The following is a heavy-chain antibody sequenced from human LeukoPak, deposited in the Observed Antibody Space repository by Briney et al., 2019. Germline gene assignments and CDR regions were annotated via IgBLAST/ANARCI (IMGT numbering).Heavy chain of an antibody. D-gene: IGHD2/OR15-2a*01. CDR3: ARGTFTDFDY. Sequence: SETLSLTYTVSGGSISSSSYYWGWIRQPPGKGLEWIGSIYYSGSTYYNPSLKSRVTISVDTSKNQFSLKLSSVTAADTAVYYCARGTFTDFDYWGPGTLVTVSS. J-gene: IGHJ4*02. CDR2: IYYSGST. CDR1: GGSISSSSYY. V-gene: IGHV4-39*01.